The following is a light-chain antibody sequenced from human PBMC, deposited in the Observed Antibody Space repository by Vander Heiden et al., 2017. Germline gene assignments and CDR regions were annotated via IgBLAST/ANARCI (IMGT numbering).Light chain of an antibody. CDR2: QDN. Sequence: SYELIQPPSVSVSPGQTATITCSGDKLVTRYVCWYQQKAGQSPVLVIYQDNKRPSGIPERFSGSNSAATATLTISGTQAVDDSYYYSQVWETTVAVFGGGTQMTVL. CDR1: KLVTRY. J-gene: IGLJ7*01. CDR3: QVWETTVAV. V-gene: IGLV3-1*01.